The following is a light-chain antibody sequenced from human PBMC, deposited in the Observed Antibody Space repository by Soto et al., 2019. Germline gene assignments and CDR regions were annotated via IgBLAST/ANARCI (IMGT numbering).Light chain of an antibody. CDR1: QSVSSN. J-gene: IGKJ4*01. CDR3: QQYNNWPPLT. Sequence: EIVMTQSPATLSVSPGERATLSCRASQSVSSNLAWYQQKPGQAPRLLIYGASTRATGIPARFSGSGSGTEFTLNISSLQSEDFAVYYCQQYNNWPPLTVGGVTKVEIK. V-gene: IGKV3-15*01. CDR2: GAS.